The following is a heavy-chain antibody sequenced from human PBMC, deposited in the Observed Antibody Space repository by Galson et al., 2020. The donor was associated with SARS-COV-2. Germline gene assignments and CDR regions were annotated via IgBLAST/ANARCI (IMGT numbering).Heavy chain of an antibody. V-gene: IGHV3-7*03. J-gene: IGHJ4*02. D-gene: IGHD3-10*01. CDR1: GFTFSSYW. CDR3: ARIGGRDYYGSGTLGHPNYYFDY. CDR2: IKQDGSEK. Sequence: GGSLRLSCAASGFTFSSYWMSWVRQAPGKGLEWVANIKQDGSEKYYVDSVKGRFTISRDNAKNSLYLQMNSLRAEDTAVYYCARIGGRDYYGSGTLGHPNYYFDYWGQGTLVTVSS.